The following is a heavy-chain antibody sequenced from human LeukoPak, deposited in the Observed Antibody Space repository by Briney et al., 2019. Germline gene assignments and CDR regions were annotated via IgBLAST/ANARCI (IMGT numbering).Heavy chain of an antibody. D-gene: IGHD2-15*01. J-gene: IGHJ4*02. CDR3: VRWGCSGGTCQYYFDY. V-gene: IGHV3-64D*06. CDR1: GFXFSSYA. Sequence: GGSLRLSCSASGFXFSSYAIHWVRQAPGKGLEYVSAISTNGGSTYYADSVKGRFTISRDNSKNSLSLQMSSLRAEDTAVYYCVRWGCSGGTCQYYFDYWGQGTLVTVSS. CDR2: ISTNGGST.